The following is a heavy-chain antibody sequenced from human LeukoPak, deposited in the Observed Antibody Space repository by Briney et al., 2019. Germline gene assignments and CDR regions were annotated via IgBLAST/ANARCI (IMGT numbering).Heavy chain of an antibody. Sequence: PGGSLRLSCAASGFTFSSYAMSWVRQAPGKGLEWVSAISGSGGSTYYADSVKGRFTISRDNSKNTLYLQMNSLRAEDTAVYYCAKEDCGGDCYSGRAVYYMDVWGKGTTVTVSS. V-gene: IGHV3-23*01. CDR3: AKEDCGGDCYSGRAVYYMDV. D-gene: IGHD2-21*01. CDR2: ISGSGGST. CDR1: GFTFSSYA. J-gene: IGHJ6*03.